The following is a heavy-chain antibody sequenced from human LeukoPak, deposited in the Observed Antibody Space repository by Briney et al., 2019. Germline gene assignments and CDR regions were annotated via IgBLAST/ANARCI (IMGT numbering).Heavy chain of an antibody. CDR2: INPSGSSA. CDR1: GYSFTSYY. CDR3: ARELGDILTGYRNWFDP. V-gene: IGHV1-46*01. Sequence: GASVKVSCKASGYSFTSYYMHWVRQAPGQGLEWMGFINPSGSSAAYAQKFQGRLTMTRDMFTSTAYMELSSLRSEDTAVYYCARELGDILTGYRNWFDPWGQGTLVTVSS. D-gene: IGHD3-9*01. J-gene: IGHJ5*02.